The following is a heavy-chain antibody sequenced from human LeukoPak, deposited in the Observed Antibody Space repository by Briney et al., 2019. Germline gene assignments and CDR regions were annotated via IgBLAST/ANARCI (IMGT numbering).Heavy chain of an antibody. CDR1: GGSISSYY. CDR2: IYYSGST. J-gene: IGHJ4*02. Sequence: SETLSLTCTVSGGSISSYYWSWIRQPPGKGLEWIGYIYYSGSTNYNPSLKSRVTTSVDTSKNQFSLKLSSVTAADTAVYYCARGDLAVVVAPPDYWGQGTLVTVSS. V-gene: IGHV4-59*01. D-gene: IGHD2-15*01. CDR3: ARGDLAVVVAPPDY.